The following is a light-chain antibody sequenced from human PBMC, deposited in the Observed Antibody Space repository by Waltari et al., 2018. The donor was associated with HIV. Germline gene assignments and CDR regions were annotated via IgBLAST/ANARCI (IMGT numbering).Light chain of an antibody. J-gene: IGKJ2*01. V-gene: IGKV4-1*01. CDR3: QQYFSTPYT. Sequence: DIVMTQSPDSLALSLGERDPLHCKSSPSVLYSSNNKSYLTWYQQKPGQPPKLLIYWASTRESGVPDRFNGSGSGTDFTLTISSLQAEDVAVYYCQQYFSTPYTFGQGTKLEIK. CDR1: PSVLYSSNNKSY. CDR2: WAS.